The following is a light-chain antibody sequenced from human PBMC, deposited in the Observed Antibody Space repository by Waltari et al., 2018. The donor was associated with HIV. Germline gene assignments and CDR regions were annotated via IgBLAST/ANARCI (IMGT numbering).Light chain of an antibody. Sequence: QSALTQPASVSGSPGTSMPIPCTGTSTDVGGSDYAAWYQQHPGKAPKLIIYEVSNRPSGVSNRFSGSKSGNTASLTISGLQAEDEADYYCSSYTSSSTLVFGTGTKVTVL. CDR3: SSYTSSSTLV. CDR1: STDVGGSDY. V-gene: IGLV2-14*01. J-gene: IGLJ1*01. CDR2: EVS.